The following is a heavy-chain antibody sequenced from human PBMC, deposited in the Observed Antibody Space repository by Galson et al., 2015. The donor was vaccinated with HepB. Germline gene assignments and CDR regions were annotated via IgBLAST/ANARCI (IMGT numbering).Heavy chain of an antibody. Sequence: SLRLSCAASGFTFSSYAMHWVRQAPGKGLEWVAVISYDGSNKYYADSVKGRFTISRDNSKNTLYLQMNSLRAEDTAVYYCARDDDGRLLWFGAGLDYWGQGTLVTVSS. CDR1: GFTFSSYA. V-gene: IGHV3-30-3*01. CDR2: ISYDGSNK. J-gene: IGHJ4*02. D-gene: IGHD3-10*01. CDR3: ARDDDGRLLWFGAGLDY.